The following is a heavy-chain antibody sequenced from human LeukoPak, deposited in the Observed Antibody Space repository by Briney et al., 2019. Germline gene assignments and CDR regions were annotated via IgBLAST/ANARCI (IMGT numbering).Heavy chain of an antibody. CDR3: ATSRSFDY. Sequence: PGGSLRLSCAASGFTFTSYWMSWVRQAPGKGLEWVANIKQDGSEKYYVDSVKGRFTISRDNSKTSLYLQMNSLRAEDTAVYYCATSRSFDYWGQGTLVTVSS. CDR1: GFTFTSYW. CDR2: IKQDGSEK. V-gene: IGHV3-7*01. J-gene: IGHJ4*02.